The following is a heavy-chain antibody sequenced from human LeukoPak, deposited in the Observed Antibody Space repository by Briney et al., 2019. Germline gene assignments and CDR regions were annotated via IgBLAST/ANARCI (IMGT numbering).Heavy chain of an antibody. Sequence: SETLSLTLAVSGYLIGSSDPWSWIRQPPGKGLEWIGSTYHSGSTYYNPSLKSRGTISVDTSKNPFSLKLSSVTATDTAVYYCAKLRGAKTASKALTHYGGQRTLVTVSS. CDR2: TYHSGST. V-gene: IGHV4-38-2*01. CDR1: GYLIGSSDP. J-gene: IGHJ4*01. CDR3: AKLRGAKTASKALTHY. D-gene: IGHD5-24*01.